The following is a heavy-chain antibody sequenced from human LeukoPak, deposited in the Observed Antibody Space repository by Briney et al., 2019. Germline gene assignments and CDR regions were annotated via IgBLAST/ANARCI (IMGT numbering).Heavy chain of an antibody. J-gene: IGHJ4*02. CDR3: ASWGGQPPDY. CDR2: IYTSESTNYNPSL. V-gene: IGHV4-4*08. CDR1: GGSISSYY. Sequence: SETLSLTCTVSGGSISSYYWSWIRQPPGKGLEWIGYIYTSESTNYNPSLNYNPSLKSRVTISIDTSKNQFSLKLSSVTAADTAVFYCASWGGQPPDYWGQGTLVTVSS. D-gene: IGHD2-21*01.